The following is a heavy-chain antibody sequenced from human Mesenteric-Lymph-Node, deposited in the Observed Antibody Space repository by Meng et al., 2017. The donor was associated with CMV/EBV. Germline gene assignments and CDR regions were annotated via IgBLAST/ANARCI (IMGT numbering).Heavy chain of an antibody. D-gene: IGHD3-3*01. CDR3: AKDRRRVVGVDTYYYYYGMDV. J-gene: IGHJ6*02. CDR2: ISSSSSYI. V-gene: IGHV3-21*01. Sequence: GGSLRLSCAASGFTFSSYSMNWVRQAPGKGLEWVSSISSSSSYIYYADSVKGRFTISRDNAKNSLYLQMNSLRAEDTAVYYCAKDRRRVVGVDTYYYYYGMDVWGQGTTVTVSS. CDR1: GFTFSSYS.